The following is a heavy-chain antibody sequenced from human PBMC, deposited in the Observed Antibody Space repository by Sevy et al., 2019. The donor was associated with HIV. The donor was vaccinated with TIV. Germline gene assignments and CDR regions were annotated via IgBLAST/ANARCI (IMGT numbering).Heavy chain of an antibody. V-gene: IGHV3-49*03. CDR1: GFTFGDYA. CDR2: IRSKAYGGTT. CDR3: TRVGSSGYYYRVDAFDI. D-gene: IGHD3-22*01. J-gene: IGHJ3*02. Sequence: GGSLRLSCTASGFTFGDYAMSWFRQAPGKGLEWVGFIRSKAYGGTTEYAASVKGRFTISRDDSKSIDYLQMNSLKTEDTAVYYCTRVGSSGYYYRVDAFDIWGQGTMVTVSS.